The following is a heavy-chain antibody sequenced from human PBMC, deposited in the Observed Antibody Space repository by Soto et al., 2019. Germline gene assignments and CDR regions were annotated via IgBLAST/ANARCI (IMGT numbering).Heavy chain of an antibody. V-gene: IGHV3-72*01. CDR1: GLIFSDYH. CDR2: IRRKANSYTT. CDR3: AMLGGWSGGSSGMDV. J-gene: IGHJ6*02. D-gene: IGHD6-19*01. Sequence: EVQLVESGGGLVQPGRSLRLSCAASGLIFSDYHMDWVRQAPGKGLEWVGRIRRKANSYTTEYAASVKGRFTISRDDSKNSLYLQMNSLKSEDTAVYYCAMLGGWSGGSSGMDVWGQGTTVTVSS.